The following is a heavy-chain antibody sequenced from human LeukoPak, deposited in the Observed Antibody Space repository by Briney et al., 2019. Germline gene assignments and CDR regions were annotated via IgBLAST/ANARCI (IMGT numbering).Heavy chain of an antibody. CDR2: IYWDDDK. Sequence: ESGPTLVKPTQTLTLTCTFSGFSLSTSGVGAGWIRQPPGKALEWLALIYWDDDKRYSPSLKSRLTITKDTSKNQVVLTMANMDPVDTATYYCAHSPFDFWSGYCPYFDYWGQGTLVTVSS. J-gene: IGHJ4*02. V-gene: IGHV2-5*02. D-gene: IGHD3-3*01. CDR3: AHSPFDFWSGYCPYFDY. CDR1: GFSLSTSGVG.